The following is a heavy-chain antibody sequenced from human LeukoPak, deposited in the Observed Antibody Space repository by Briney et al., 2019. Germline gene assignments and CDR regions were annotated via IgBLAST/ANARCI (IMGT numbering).Heavy chain of an antibody. V-gene: IGHV3-74*03. CDR3: APIGAGY. D-gene: IGHD4/OR15-4a*01. CDR2: IRSDGSST. CDR1: GFTFDDYA. Sequence: GGSLRLSCAASGFTFDDYAMHWVRQAPGKGLVWVSLIRSDGSSTTYADSVKGRFTISRDSAKNTLYLQMNSLRVEDTAVYYCAPIGAGYWGQGTLVTVSS. J-gene: IGHJ4*02.